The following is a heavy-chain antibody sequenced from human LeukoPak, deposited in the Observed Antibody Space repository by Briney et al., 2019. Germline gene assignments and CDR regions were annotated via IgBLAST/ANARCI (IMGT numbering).Heavy chain of an antibody. V-gene: IGHV5-51*01. J-gene: IGHJ4*02. Sequence: GESLKISCKGSGFSFATYWIAWVRQTPGKGLEWMGIIYVDDSDTRYNPSFQGQVTMSADKSISTAYLQWSSLKASDTAMYFGVGGQQCDYWGQGTLVTVSS. CDR2: IYVDDSDT. CDR3: VGGQQCDY. CDR1: GFSFATYW. D-gene: IGHD5-18*01.